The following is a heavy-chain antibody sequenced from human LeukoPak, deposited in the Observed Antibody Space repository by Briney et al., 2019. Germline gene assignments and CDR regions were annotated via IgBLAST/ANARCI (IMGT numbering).Heavy chain of an antibody. D-gene: IGHD4-11*01. CDR3: ARGVDYSNYFDY. J-gene: IGHJ4*02. CDR2: IYHSGST. Sequence: SQTLSLPCAVSGGSISSGGYSWSWIRPPPGKGLEWIGYIYHSGSTYYNPSLKSRVTISVDRSKNQFSLKLSSVTAADTAVYYCARGVDYSNYFDYWGQGTLVTVSS. V-gene: IGHV4-30-2*01. CDR1: GGSISSGGYS.